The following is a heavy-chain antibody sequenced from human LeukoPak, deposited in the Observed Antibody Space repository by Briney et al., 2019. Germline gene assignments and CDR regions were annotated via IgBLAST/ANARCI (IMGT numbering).Heavy chain of an antibody. CDR1: GLTFSSHG. CDR3: AKEAYGGSSFRYYYAMDV. D-gene: IGHD2-21*01. J-gene: IGHJ6*02. V-gene: IGHV3-30*18. CDR2: ISDDGTHE. Sequence: PGRSLRLSCVASGLTFSSHGMHWVRQAPGKGLEWVAVISDDGTHEYYGDSAKGRFIISGDNSENALYLQMNSLRVEDTAMYYCAKEAYGGSSFRYYYAMDVWGQGTMVTVSS.